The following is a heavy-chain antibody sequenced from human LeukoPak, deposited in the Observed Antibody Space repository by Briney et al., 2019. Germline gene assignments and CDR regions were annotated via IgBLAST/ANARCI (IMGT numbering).Heavy chain of an antibody. Sequence: GGPLRLSCAASGFTFTSYGIHWVRQAPGKGLEWVAVISYDGSNKSYADSVRGRFTISRDNSENTLFLQMNSLRADDTAVYYCAGGYSSGWYPHYFDYWGQGTLVTVSS. D-gene: IGHD6-19*01. CDR1: GFTFTSYG. J-gene: IGHJ4*02. V-gene: IGHV3-30*03. CDR3: AGGYSSGWYPHYFDY. CDR2: ISYDGSNK.